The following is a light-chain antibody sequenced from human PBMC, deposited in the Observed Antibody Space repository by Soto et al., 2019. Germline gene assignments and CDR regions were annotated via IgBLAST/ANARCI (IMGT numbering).Light chain of an antibody. CDR3: QQRNVWPPIT. J-gene: IGKJ5*01. V-gene: IGKV1-39*01. CDR1: QSISRY. Sequence: GDRVTITCRASQSISRYLNWYQQKPGKAPELLIYAASSLQSGLPSRFSGTQSGTDFTLTINNLEPEDFAVYYCQQRNVWPPITFGQGTRLEI. CDR2: AAS.